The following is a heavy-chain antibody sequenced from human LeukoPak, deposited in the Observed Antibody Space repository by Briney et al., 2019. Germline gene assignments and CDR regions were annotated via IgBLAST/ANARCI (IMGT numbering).Heavy chain of an antibody. CDR2: MTGPADTT. CDR1: GFNFNNFA. CDR3: AKGAEIDH. J-gene: IGHJ4*01. Sequence: GGSLRLSCAASGFNFNNFAMSWVRQAPGKGLEWLSAMTGPADTTYYAESVKGRFTISRDYSKSMVFLQMNSLRVEDTAIYYCAKGAEIDHWGHGTLVTVSS. V-gene: IGHV3-23*01.